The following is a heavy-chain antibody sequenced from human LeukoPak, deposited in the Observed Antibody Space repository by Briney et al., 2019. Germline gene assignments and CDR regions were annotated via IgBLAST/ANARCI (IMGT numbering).Heavy chain of an antibody. V-gene: IGHV4-59*01. CDR2: IYYSGST. CDR1: GGSISSYY. CDR3: ARGIMVRGVIPLYYFDY. Sequence: PSETLSLTCTVSGGSISSYYWSWIRQPPGKGLEWIGYIYYSGSTNYNPSLKSRVTISVDTSKNQFSLKLSSVTAADTALYYCARGIMVRGVIPLYYFDYWGQGTLVTVSS. D-gene: IGHD3-10*01. J-gene: IGHJ4*02.